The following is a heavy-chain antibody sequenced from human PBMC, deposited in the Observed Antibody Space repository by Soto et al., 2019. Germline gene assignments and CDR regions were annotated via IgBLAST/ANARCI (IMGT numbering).Heavy chain of an antibody. Sequence: QVQLVESGGGVVQPGRPLRLSCAASGFTFRSYATHWVRQAPGKGLEWVAVISYDGYNKYYADSVKGRFTISRDNSKNTLYLQMNSLRAEDTAVYYCAKDIARVGATLFDYWGQGTLVTVSS. CDR2: ISYDGYNK. CDR1: GFTFRSYA. D-gene: IGHD1-26*01. V-gene: IGHV3-30-3*01. CDR3: AKDIARVGATLFDY. J-gene: IGHJ4*02.